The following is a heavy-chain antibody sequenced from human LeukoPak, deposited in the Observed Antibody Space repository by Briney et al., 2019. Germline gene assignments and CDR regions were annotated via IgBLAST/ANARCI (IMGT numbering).Heavy chain of an antibody. D-gene: IGHD1-26*01. V-gene: IGHV4-59*01. CDR1: GGSISSYY. J-gene: IGHJ4*02. CDR2: IYYSGST. CDR3: ARGGILGAPYFDY. Sequence: PSETLSLTCTVSGGSISSYYWSWIRQPPGKGLEWIGYIYYSGSTNYNPSLKSRVTISVDTSKNQFSLKLSSVTAADTAVYYCARGGILGAPYFDYWGQGTLVTVSS.